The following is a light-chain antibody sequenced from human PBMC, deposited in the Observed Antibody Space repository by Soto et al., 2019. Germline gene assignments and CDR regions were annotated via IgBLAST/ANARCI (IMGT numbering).Light chain of an antibody. V-gene: IGKV3-11*01. CDR3: QQRGNRPPWT. CDR1: QSVGKY. CDR2: DAS. Sequence: DIMMKQSPATLSLSPRERATLSCRASQSVGKYLVWYPQKPGQAPRLLIYDASNRATGIPARFSGSGSGTDFTLTISSLEPEDFAVYDCQQRGNRPPWTFGQGTKV. J-gene: IGKJ1*01.